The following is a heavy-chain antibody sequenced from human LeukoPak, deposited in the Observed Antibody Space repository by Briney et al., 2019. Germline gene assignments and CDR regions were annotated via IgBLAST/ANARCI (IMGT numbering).Heavy chain of an antibody. Sequence: ASVKVSCKASGYTFTSYDINWVRQATGQGLEWMGWMNPNSGNTGYAQKFQGRVTMTRNTSIRTAYMELSSLRSEDTAVYYCATRGKYGNSVNYWGQGTLVTVSS. CDR3: ATRGKYGNSVNY. CDR1: GYTFTSYD. J-gene: IGHJ4*02. CDR2: MNPNSGNT. D-gene: IGHD4-23*01. V-gene: IGHV1-8*01.